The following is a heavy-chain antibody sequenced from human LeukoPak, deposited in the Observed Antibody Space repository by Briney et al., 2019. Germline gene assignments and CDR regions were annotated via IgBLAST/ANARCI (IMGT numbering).Heavy chain of an antibody. CDR2: IYHSGST. CDR1: GYSISSGYY. CDR3: ARDLYSSGWGYFGY. Sequence: SETLSLTCTISGYSISSGYYWGWIQQPPGKGLEWIGSIYHSGSTYYNPSLKSRVTISLDTSENQFSLKLSSVTAADTAVYYCARDLYSSGWGYFGYWGQGTLVTVSS. D-gene: IGHD6-19*01. V-gene: IGHV4-38-2*02. J-gene: IGHJ4*02.